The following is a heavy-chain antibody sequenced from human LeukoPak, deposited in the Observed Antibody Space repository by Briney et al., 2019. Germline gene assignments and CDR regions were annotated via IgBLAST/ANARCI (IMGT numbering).Heavy chain of an antibody. Sequence: SQTLSLTCTVSGFSISSGYFWGWIRQTPGKELEWIGSIYNSGRTYYNPPLKSRVTLSVDTSKNQFSLQLNSATAADTAVYFCARDGPYDRGAFHFWGKGTMVTVSS. D-gene: IGHD3-22*01. CDR3: ARDGPYDRGAFHF. CDR2: IYNSGRT. V-gene: IGHV4-38-2*02. CDR1: GFSISSGYF. J-gene: IGHJ3*01.